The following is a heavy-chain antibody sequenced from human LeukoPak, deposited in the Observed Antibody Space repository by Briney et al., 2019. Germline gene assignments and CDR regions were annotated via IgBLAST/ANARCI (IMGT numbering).Heavy chain of an antibody. CDR2: LTSSSSTI. CDR3: ARNTVGAADFDY. J-gene: IGHJ4*02. D-gene: IGHD2-15*01. V-gene: IGHV3-48*02. Sequence: PGGSLRLSCAASGLTFSAYWMHWVRQAPGKGLEWISYLTSSSSTIYYADSVRGRFTISRDNAKNSVYLQMNSLRDEDTAVYYCARNTVGAADFDYWGQGTLVTVSS. CDR1: GLTFSAYW.